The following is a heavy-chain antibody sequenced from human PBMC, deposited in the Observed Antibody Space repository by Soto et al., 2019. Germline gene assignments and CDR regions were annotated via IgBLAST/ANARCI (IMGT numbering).Heavy chain of an antibody. CDR1: GFSFSGYD. V-gene: IGHV3-13*01. CDR2: IGTAGDA. Sequence: GGSLSLSCAASGFSFSGYDMHWVRQPTGKGLEWVSGIGTAGDAYYLGSVKGRFTISRENAKNSVYLQLNRLRAGDTAVYYCARYCRSTTCYTVSGMDVWGQGTTVTVSS. J-gene: IGHJ6*02. CDR3: ARYCRSTTCYTVSGMDV. D-gene: IGHD2-2*02.